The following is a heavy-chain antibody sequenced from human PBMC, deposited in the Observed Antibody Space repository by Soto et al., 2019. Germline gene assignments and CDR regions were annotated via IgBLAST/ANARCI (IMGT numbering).Heavy chain of an antibody. CDR1: GGSFSGYY. D-gene: IGHD2-15*01. V-gene: IGHV4-34*01. Sequence: PSETLSLTCAVYGGSFSGYYWSWSRQPPGKGMEWIGEINHSGSTNYNPSLKSRVTISVDTSKNEFSLKLSSVTAADTAVYYCARDVVVVADTSYWDHYYYMDVWGKGTMVTVSS. J-gene: IGHJ6*03. CDR3: ARDVVVVADTSYWDHYYYMDV. CDR2: INHSGST.